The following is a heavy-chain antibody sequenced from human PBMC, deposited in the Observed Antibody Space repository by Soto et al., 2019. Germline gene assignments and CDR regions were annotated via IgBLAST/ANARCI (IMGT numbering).Heavy chain of an antibody. CDR3: ARQGGSGAFDL. V-gene: IGHV3-21*01. CDR1: GFTFSSYT. J-gene: IGHJ3*01. Sequence: EVQLVESGGGLVKPGGSLRLSCAASGFTFSSYTTNWVRQAPGKGLEWVSSISTSSSDIYYADSEKGRFTISRDNAKNSLYVQMNSLRAEDTAVYSCARQGGSGAFDLWGQGTMVTVSS. CDR2: ISTSSSDI.